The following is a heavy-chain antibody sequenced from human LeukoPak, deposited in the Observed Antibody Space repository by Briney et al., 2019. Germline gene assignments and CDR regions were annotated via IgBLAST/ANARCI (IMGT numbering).Heavy chain of an antibody. Sequence: PSETLSLTCAVYGGSFSGHYWSWIRQTPGKGLEWIGEINHSGSTNYNPSLKSRVTISVDTSKNQFSLKLSSVTAADTAVYYCARHLHCSSTSCPMPDAFDIWGQGTMVTVSS. J-gene: IGHJ3*02. V-gene: IGHV4-34*01. CDR2: INHSGST. CDR3: ARHLHCSSTSCPMPDAFDI. CDR1: GGSFSGHY. D-gene: IGHD2-2*01.